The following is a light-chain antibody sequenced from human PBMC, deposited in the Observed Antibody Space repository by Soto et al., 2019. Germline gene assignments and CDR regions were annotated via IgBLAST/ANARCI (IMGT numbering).Light chain of an antibody. CDR1: SSDVGSYNL. CDR3: CSYAGSSTSPYV. J-gene: IGLJ1*01. CDR2: EVS. Sequence: QSVLTQPASVSGSPGQSITISCTGTSSDVGSYNLVSWYQQHPGKAPKLMIYEVSKRPSGVSNRFSGSKSGNTASLTISGLQAEDEADYYCCSYAGSSTSPYVFGTGTKLT. V-gene: IGLV2-23*02.